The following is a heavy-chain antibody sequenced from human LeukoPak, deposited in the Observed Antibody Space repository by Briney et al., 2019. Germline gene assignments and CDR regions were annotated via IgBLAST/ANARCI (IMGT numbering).Heavy chain of an antibody. D-gene: IGHD3-22*01. CDR1: GYTFTSYG. CDR3: ARDPYSYDSSGPLFDY. V-gene: IGHV1-18*01. J-gene: IGHJ4*02. Sequence: ASVKVSCEASGYTFTSYGISWVRQAPGQGLEWMGWISAYNGNTNYAQKLQGRVTMTTDTSTSTAYMELRSLRSDDTAVYYCARDPYSYDSSGPLFDYWGQGTLVTVSS. CDR2: ISAYNGNT.